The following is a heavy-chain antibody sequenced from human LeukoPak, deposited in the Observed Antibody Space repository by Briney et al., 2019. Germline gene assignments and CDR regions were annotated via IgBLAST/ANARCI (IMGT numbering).Heavy chain of an antibody. J-gene: IGHJ4*02. V-gene: IGHV4-30-4*08. CDR1: GFTFSDYY. D-gene: IGHD1-26*01. CDR3: AREGGSYYFDY. CDR2: IYYSGST. Sequence: LRLSCAASGFTFSDYYMSWIRQAPGKGLEWIGYIYYSGSTYYNPSLKSRVTISVDTSKNQFSLKLSSVTAADTAVYYCAREGGSYYFDYWGQGTLVTVSS.